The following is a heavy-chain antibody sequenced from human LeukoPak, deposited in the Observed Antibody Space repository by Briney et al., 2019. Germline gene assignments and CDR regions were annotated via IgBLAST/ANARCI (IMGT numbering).Heavy chain of an antibody. Sequence: GASVKVSCKASGYTFTDYYMHWVRQAPGQGLEWMGIINPSGGSTSYAQKFQGRVTMTRDTSTSTVYMELSSLRSEDTAVYYCATPTGTTSYYYYGMDVWGQGTTVTVSS. V-gene: IGHV1-46*01. J-gene: IGHJ6*02. CDR2: INPSGGST. CDR1: GYTFTDYY. CDR3: ATPTGTTSYYYYGMDV. D-gene: IGHD1-7*01.